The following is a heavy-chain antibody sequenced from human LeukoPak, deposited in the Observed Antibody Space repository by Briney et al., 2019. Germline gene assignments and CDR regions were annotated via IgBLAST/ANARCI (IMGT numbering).Heavy chain of an antibody. CDR3: ARAHLSSSSTDYMDV. CDR1: GFTLSSHA. V-gene: IGHV3-30*04. CDR2: ISYDGNIK. D-gene: IGHD6-6*01. Sequence: GRSLRLSCAASGFTLSSHAIHWVRQAPGKGLEWVALISYDGNIKYYADSVKGRFTISRDNSKNTLSLQMNSLRPEDTAVYYCARAHLSSSSTDYMDVWGKGTTVTVSS. J-gene: IGHJ6*03.